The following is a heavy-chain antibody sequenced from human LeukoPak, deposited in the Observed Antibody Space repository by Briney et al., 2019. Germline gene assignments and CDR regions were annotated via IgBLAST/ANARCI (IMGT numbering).Heavy chain of an antibody. CDR3: ARDAGYQLSRRNYYAMDV. D-gene: IGHD2-2*01. J-gene: IGHJ6*02. V-gene: IGHV4-39*07. Sequence: SETLSLTCTVSGGSISSSSYYWGWIRQPPGKELEWIGSIYSGGSSYYNPSLKSRVTISVDTSNNQFSLKVNSVTAADTAVYYCARDAGYQLSRRNYYAMDVWGQGTTVTVSS. CDR2: IYSGGSS. CDR1: GGSISSSSYY.